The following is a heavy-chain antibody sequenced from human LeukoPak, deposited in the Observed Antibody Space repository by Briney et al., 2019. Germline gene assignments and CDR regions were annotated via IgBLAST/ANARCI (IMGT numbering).Heavy chain of an antibody. J-gene: IGHJ4*02. Sequence: PGGSLRLSCAASGFTFSDYWMHWVRQVPGKGLVWLSRISKEGDNAVYADSAKGRFTMSRDNAKKTVYLQLTTLRPEDTAVYYCARGGYSGCYYRFSWGQGTLVTVSS. CDR1: GFTFSDYW. CDR2: ISKEGDNA. D-gene: IGHD1-26*01. CDR3: ARGGYSGCYYRFS. V-gene: IGHV3-74*01.